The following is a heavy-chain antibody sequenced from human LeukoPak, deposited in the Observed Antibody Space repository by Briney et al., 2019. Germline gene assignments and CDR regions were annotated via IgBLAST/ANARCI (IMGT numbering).Heavy chain of an antibody. J-gene: IGHJ4*02. CDR3: ARDTPPPGTYYYDSSGYYYGQDY. Sequence: ASVKVSCKASGYTFTSYYMHWVRQAPGQGLEWMGIINPSGGSTSYAQKFQGRVTMTRDTSTSTVYMELSSLRSEDTAVYYCARDTPPPGTYYYDSSGYYYGQDYWGQGTLVTVSS. D-gene: IGHD3-22*01. CDR2: INPSGGST. V-gene: IGHV1-46*01. CDR1: GYTFTSYY.